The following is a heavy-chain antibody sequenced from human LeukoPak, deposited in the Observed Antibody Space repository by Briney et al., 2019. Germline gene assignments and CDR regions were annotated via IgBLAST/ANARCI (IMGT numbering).Heavy chain of an antibody. J-gene: IGHJ4*02. CDR3: AKNGGDSYGTGHFDN. CDR2: IGGSGAGT. D-gene: IGHD5-18*01. Sequence: GGSLRLSCAASGFTFDDYAMHWVRQAPGKGLEWVSAIGGSGAGTYYADSVKGRFTISRDNSKNTLYLQMNSLRVEDTAVYYCAKNGGDSYGTGHFDNWGQGTLVTVSS. CDR1: GFTFDDYA. V-gene: IGHV3-23*01.